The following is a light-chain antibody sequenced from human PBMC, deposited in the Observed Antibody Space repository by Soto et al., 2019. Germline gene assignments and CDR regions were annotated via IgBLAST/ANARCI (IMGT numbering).Light chain of an antibody. CDR1: SSDVGGYNY. V-gene: IGLV2-14*03. Sequence: QSALTQPASVSGSPGQSITISCTGTSSDVGGYNYVSWYQHHPGKAPKLMIYDVSNRPSGVSNRFSGSKSGNTASLTISGLQAEDEADYYCSPYTSSSTLLYVFGTGTRLTVL. CDR2: DVS. CDR3: SPYTSSSTLLYV. J-gene: IGLJ1*01.